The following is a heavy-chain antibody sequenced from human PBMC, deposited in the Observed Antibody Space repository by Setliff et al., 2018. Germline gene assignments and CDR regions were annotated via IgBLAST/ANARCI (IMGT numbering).Heavy chain of an antibody. CDR2: INTDTGNP. J-gene: IGHJ6*03. V-gene: IGHV7-4-1*02. CDR3: ARASRFGTIVYRGYYYMDV. D-gene: IGHD3-10*01. Sequence: ASVKVSCKASGYSFTSYAMNWVRQAPAQGLEWMGWINTDTGNPTSAQGFTGRFVFSLDTSVSTAYLQISSLKAEDTAVYYCARASRFGTIVYRGYYYMDVWGKGTTVTDSS. CDR1: GYSFTSYA.